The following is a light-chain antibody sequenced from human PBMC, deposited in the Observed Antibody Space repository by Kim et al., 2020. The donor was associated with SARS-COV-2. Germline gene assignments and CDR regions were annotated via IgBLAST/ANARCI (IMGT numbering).Light chain of an antibody. V-gene: IGKV1-33*01. J-gene: IGKJ4*01. CDR3: QQYDNLPPLT. CDR1: QEISNY. CDR2: DAS. Sequence: SVGDRVTITCQASQEISNYLNWYQQKPGKAPKLLIYDASNLETGVPSRFSGSGSGTDFTFTISSLQPEDIATYYCQQYDNLPPLTFGGGTKVDIK.